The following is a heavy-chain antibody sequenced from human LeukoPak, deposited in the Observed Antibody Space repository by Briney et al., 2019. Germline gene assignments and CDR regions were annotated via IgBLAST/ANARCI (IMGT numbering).Heavy chain of an antibody. J-gene: IGHJ4*02. Sequence: PSQTLSLTCTVSGGSISSGSYYWSWIRQPAGKGLEWIGRIYTNGSTNYNPSLKSRVTISVDTSKNQFSLKLSSVTAADTAVYYCARRGDIWGQGTLVTVSS. CDR1: GGSISSGSYY. CDR2: IYTNGST. V-gene: IGHV4-61*02. D-gene: IGHD2-15*01. CDR3: ARRGDI.